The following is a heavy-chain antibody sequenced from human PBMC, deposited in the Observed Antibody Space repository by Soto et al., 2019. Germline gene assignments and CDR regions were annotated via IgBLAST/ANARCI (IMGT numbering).Heavy chain of an antibody. D-gene: IGHD3-22*01. CDR3: VKEYSSGYYFSAFDI. V-gene: IGHV3-9*01. CDR1: GFTFDDYA. Sequence: LRLSCAASGFTFDDYAMHWVRQAPGKGLEWVSGISWNSGSIGYADSVKGRFTISRDNAKNSLYLQMDSLRAEDTALYYCVKEYSSGYYFSAFDIWGQGTMVTVSS. CDR2: ISWNSGSI. J-gene: IGHJ3*02.